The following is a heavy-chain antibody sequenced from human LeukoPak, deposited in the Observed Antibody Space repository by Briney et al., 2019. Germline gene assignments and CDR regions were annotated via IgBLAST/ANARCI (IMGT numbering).Heavy chain of an antibody. Sequence: ASVKVSCKASGGTFSSYAISWVRQAPGQGLEWMGWVDPNSGGTNYAQKFQGRVTMTRDTSISTAYMELSRLTSDDTAVYYCARDVGARTNFDYWGQGTLVTVSS. CDR2: VDPNSGGT. D-gene: IGHD1-1*01. CDR3: ARDVGARTNFDY. J-gene: IGHJ4*02. V-gene: IGHV1-2*02. CDR1: GGTFSSYA.